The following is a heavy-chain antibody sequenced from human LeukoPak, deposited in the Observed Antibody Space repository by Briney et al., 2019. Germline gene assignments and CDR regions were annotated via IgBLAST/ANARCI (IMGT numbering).Heavy chain of an antibody. J-gene: IGHJ4*02. CDR3: ARESRSGVRGVREYYFDY. D-gene: IGHD3-10*01. CDR1: GYTFTDYY. CDR2: ISPNSGGT. V-gene: IGHV1-2*02. Sequence: ASVKVSCKASGYTFTDYYILWVRQAPGQGPEWMGWISPNSGGTNYAQNFKGRVTMTRDTSISTAYMELSRLRSDDTAVYYCARESRSGVRGVREYYFDYWGQGTLVTVSS.